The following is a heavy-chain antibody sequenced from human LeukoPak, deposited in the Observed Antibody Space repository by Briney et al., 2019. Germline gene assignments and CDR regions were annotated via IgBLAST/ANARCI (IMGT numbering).Heavy chain of an antibody. V-gene: IGHV4-34*01. CDR3: AARERRGYSYGPYYSDY. J-gene: IGHJ4*02. CDR2: INHSGST. D-gene: IGHD5-18*01. Sequence: SETLSLTCAVYGGSFSGYYWRWVRQPPGKGLEWNGEINHSGSTNYNPSLKSRVTISVVTSKKQFSPKLSSVTAADTAVYYCAARERRGYSYGPYYSDYWGEGTLVTVPS. CDR1: GGSFSGYY.